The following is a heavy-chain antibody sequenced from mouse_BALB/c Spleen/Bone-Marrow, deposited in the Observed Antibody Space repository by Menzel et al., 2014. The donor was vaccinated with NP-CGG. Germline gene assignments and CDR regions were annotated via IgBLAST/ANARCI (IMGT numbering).Heavy chain of an antibody. CDR3: ARGRWYY. V-gene: IGHV1-22*01. J-gene: IGHJ2*01. D-gene: IGHD2-3*01. Sequence: VQLQQPGPELVKPGASVKISCKASGYTFTDYTIQWVRQSHGKSLEWIGSINPSNGGATYNQKFKGMATLTIHKSSSTTYMELRSLTSVDSAVYYCARGRWYYWGQGTTLTVSS. CDR1: GYTFTDYT. CDR2: INPSNGGA.